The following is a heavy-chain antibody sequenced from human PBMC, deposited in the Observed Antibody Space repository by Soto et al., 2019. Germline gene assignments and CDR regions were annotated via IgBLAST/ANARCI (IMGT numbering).Heavy chain of an antibody. CDR3: ARPRWFGESLTGLYYFDY. Sequence: EVQLVQSGAEVKKPGESLKISCKGSGYSFTSYWIGWVRQMPGKGLEWMGIIYPGDSDTRYSPSFQGQVTISADKSISTAYLQWSSLKASDTAMYYCARPRWFGESLTGLYYFDYWGQGTLVTVSS. D-gene: IGHD3-10*01. CDR1: GYSFTSYW. J-gene: IGHJ4*02. V-gene: IGHV5-51*03. CDR2: IYPGDSDT.